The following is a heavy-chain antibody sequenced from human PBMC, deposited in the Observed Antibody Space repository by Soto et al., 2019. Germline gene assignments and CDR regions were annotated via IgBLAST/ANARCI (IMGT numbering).Heavy chain of an antibody. Sequence: PSETLSLTCTVSGGSISSSSYYWGWIRQPPGKGLEWIGSIYYSGSTYYNPSLKSRVTISVDTSKNQFSLKLSSVTAADTAVYYCARHEWYSIVWYVANYLVYWGQATLVTVFS. CDR2: IYYSGST. J-gene: IGHJ4*02. V-gene: IGHV4-39*01. D-gene: IGHD6-19*01. CDR1: GGSISSSSYY. CDR3: ARHEWYSIVWYVANYLVY.